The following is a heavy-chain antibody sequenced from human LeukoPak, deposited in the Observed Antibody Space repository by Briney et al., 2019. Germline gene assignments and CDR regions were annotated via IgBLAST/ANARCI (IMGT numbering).Heavy chain of an antibody. CDR3: ARMAIYGGDWFDP. D-gene: IGHD3-3*01. CDR2: IYTSGST. CDR1: GGSFSGYY. J-gene: IGHJ5*02. Sequence: NPSETLSLTCAVYGGSFSGYYWSWIRQPAGKGLEWIGRIYTSGSTNYNPSLKSRVTTSVDTSKNQFSLKLSSVTAADTAVYYCARMAIYGGDWFDPWGQGTLVTVSS. V-gene: IGHV4-59*10.